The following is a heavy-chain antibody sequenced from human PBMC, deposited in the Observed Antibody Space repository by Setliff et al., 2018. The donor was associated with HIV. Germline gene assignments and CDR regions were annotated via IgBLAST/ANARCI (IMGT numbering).Heavy chain of an antibody. CDR1: GGSISSSHW. V-gene: IGHV4-4*02. CDR3: ARRLQFLEFLHGVGGLDV. J-gene: IGHJ6*02. CDR2: INHSGST. Sequence: PSETLSLTCGVSGGSISSSHWWTWVRQPPGKGLEWIGEINHSGSTNYNPSLKSRVTISVDTSKNQFSLKLSSVTAADTAVYYCARRLQFLEFLHGVGGLDVWGQGTTVTVSS. D-gene: IGHD3-3*01.